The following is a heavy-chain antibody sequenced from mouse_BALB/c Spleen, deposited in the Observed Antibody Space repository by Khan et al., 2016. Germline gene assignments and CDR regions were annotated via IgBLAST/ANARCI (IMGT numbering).Heavy chain of an antibody. D-gene: IGHD2-4*01. V-gene: IGHV2-6-7*01. Sequence: QVQLKESGPGLVAPSQSLSITCTVSGFSLTGYGVNWVRQPPGKGLEWLGLIWGDGSTDYNSALKSRLSISKDNSKRQVFLKMNSLQTDDTARYYCARVLYDEPGVFAYWGQGTLVTVSA. CDR2: IWGDGST. CDR1: GFSLTGYG. CDR3: ARVLYDEPGVFAY. J-gene: IGHJ3*01.